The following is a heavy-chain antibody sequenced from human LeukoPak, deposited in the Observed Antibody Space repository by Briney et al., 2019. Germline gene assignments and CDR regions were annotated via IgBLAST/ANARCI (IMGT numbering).Heavy chain of an antibody. CDR3: AKGLGDPYCSGGSCYLDYFDY. CDR1: GFTFDDYA. J-gene: IGHJ4*02. CDR2: ISWNSGSI. V-gene: IGHV3-9*01. Sequence: GRSLRLSCAASGFTFDDYAMHWVRQAPGKGLEWVSGISWNSGSIGYADSVKGRFTISRDNAKNSLYLQMNSLRAEDTALYYCAKGLGDPYCSGGSCYLDYFDYWGQGTLVTVSS. D-gene: IGHD2-15*01.